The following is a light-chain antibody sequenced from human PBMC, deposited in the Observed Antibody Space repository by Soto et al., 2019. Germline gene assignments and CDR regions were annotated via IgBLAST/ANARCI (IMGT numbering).Light chain of an antibody. Sequence: EIVMTQSPATLSVSPGERATLSCGASQSVGTSMAWFQQKPGQAPRLLIYAASTRATGVPARFSGSGSGTEFTLTISSLQSEDFAIYHCQQYNNWPRTFGQGTKVDIK. V-gene: IGKV3-15*01. J-gene: IGKJ1*01. CDR3: QQYNNWPRT. CDR2: AAS. CDR1: QSVGTS.